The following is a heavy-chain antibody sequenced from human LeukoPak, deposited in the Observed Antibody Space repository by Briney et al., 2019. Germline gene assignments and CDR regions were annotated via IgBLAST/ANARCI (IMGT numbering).Heavy chain of an antibody. V-gene: IGHV3-48*01. J-gene: IGHJ4*02. CDR2: ISSSSSTI. D-gene: IGHD3-16*01. Sequence: GGSLRLSCAASGFTFSSYSMNWVRQAPGKGLEWVSYISSSSSTIHYADSVKGRFTISRDNAKNSLYLQMNSLRAEDTAVYYCARDFVWGSHDYWGQGTLVTVSS. CDR1: GFTFSSYS. CDR3: ARDFVWGSHDY.